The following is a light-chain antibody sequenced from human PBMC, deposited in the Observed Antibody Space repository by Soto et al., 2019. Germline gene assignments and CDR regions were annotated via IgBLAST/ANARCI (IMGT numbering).Light chain of an antibody. J-gene: IGLJ3*02. CDR3: AAWDDSVKTLL. CDR2: NNY. Sequence: QSVLTQPPSASETPEQRVTISCSGSSSNIGSNTVNWYQHLPGTTPILLIYNNYQRPSGVPDRFSASKSGTSASLAITGLQSEDEADYYCAAWDDSVKTLLFGGGTQLTVL. CDR1: SSNIGSNT. V-gene: IGLV1-44*01.